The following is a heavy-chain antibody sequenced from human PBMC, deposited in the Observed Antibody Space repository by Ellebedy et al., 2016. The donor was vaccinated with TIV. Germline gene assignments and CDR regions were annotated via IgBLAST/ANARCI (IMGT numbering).Heavy chain of an antibody. D-gene: IGHD3-22*01. CDR2: FVHSGNI. V-gene: IGHV4-4*02. CDR3: ARSIGYFSLDY. Sequence: GSLRLXXAASGAPTSSSTYWSWVRQPPVEALECIGAFVHSGNIKYNPSLESRVTISMDKSKNQFSLRLNSVTASDTAVYYCARSIGYFSLDYWGQGTLVTVSS. CDR1: GAPTSSSTY. J-gene: IGHJ4*02.